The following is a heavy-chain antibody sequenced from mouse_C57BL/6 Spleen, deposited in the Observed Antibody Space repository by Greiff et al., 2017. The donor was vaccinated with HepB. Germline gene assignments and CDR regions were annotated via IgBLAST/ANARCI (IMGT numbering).Heavy chain of an antibody. D-gene: IGHD2-2*01. CDR3: AAMVTRAMDY. Sequence: KQRPGQGLEWIGRIHPSDSDTNYNQKFKGKATLTVDKSSSTAYMQLSSLTSEDSAVYYCAAMVTRAMDYWGQGTSVTVSS. CDR2: IHPSDSDT. V-gene: IGHV1-74*01. J-gene: IGHJ4*01.